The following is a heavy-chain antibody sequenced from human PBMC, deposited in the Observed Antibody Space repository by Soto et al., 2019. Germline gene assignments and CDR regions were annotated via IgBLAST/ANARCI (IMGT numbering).Heavy chain of an antibody. CDR1: GFTFNTYG. CDR3: AKDKGYCNGGSCYSSDH. Sequence: GGSLRLSCEASGFTFNTYGMHWVRQAPGKGLEWVAVISYDGRDKYYADSVKGRSTIFRENSKNTLYLQVNSLRAEDTAVYYCAKDKGYCNGGSCYSSDHWGQGTLVTVSS. V-gene: IGHV3-30*18. J-gene: IGHJ5*02. D-gene: IGHD2-15*01. CDR2: ISYDGRDK.